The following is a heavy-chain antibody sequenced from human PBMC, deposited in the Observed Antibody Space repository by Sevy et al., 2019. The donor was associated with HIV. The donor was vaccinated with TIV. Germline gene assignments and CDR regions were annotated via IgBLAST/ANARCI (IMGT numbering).Heavy chain of an antibody. CDR3: ARDRYYDASGYYYYYYGMDV. CDR2: IYSDGRT. V-gene: IGHV3-66*01. J-gene: IGHJ6*02. CDR1: GFTFSSYT. Sequence: GGSLRLSCAVSGFTFSSYTMNWVRQAPGKGLELVSVIYSDGRTYYADSVKGRFTISRDNSKNTLYLHMNNLRPEDTAVYYCARDRYYDASGYYYYYYGMDVWGQGTTVTVSS. D-gene: IGHD3-22*01.